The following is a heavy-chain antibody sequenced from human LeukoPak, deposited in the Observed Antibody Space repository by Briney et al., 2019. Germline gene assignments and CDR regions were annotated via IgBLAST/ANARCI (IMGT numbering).Heavy chain of an antibody. D-gene: IGHD6-6*01. CDR2: INPNSGGT. CDR3: ASVDIAARVPDY. Sequence: ASVEVSCKASGYTFTGYYMHLVRQAPGRGLEWMGWINPNSGGTNYAQKFQGRVTMTRDTSISTAYMERSRLRSDDTAVYYCASVDIAARVPDYCGQGTLVTVSS. J-gene: IGHJ4*02. CDR1: GYTFTGYY. V-gene: IGHV1-2*02.